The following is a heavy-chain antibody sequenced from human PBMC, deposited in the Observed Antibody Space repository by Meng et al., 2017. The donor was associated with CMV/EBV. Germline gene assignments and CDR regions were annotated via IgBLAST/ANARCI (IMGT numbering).Heavy chain of an antibody. CDR3: ARGADIVVVPAAIRPIGYYYGMDV. Sequence: GSLRLSCTVSGGSISSYYWSWIRQPPGKGLEWIGYIYYSGSTNYNPSLKSRVAISVDTSKNQFSLKLSSVTVADTAVYYCARGADIVVVPAAIRPIGYYYGMDVWGQGTTVTVSS. D-gene: IGHD2-2*02. V-gene: IGHV4-59*01. CDR2: IYYSGST. J-gene: IGHJ6*02. CDR1: GGSISSYY.